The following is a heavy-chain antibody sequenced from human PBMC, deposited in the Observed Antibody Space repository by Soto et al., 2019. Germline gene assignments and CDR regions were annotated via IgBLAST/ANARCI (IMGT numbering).Heavy chain of an antibody. J-gene: IGHJ6*03. V-gene: IGHV1-8*01. D-gene: IGHD2-15*01. CDR1: GYTFTSYD. CDR3: ARADRVIHCSGGSCYGYYYMDV. CDR2: MNPNSGNT. Sequence: QVQLVQSGAEVKKPGASVKVSCKASGYTFTSYDINWVRQTTGQGLEWMGWMNPNSGNTGYAQKFQGRVTMTRNTSISTAYMELSSLRSEDTAVYYCARADRVIHCSGGSCYGYYYMDVWGRGTTVTVSS.